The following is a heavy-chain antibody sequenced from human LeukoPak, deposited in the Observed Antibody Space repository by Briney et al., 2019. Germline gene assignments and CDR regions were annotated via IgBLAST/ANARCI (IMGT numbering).Heavy chain of an antibody. CDR2: IYSGGST. D-gene: IGHD4-17*01. CDR1: GFTVSSNY. J-gene: IGHJ4*02. CDR3: ARFNPVTTYFDY. Sequence: GGSLRLSCAASGFTVSSNYVSWVRQAPGKGLEWVSVIYSGGSTYYADSVKGRFTISRDNSKNTLYLQMNSLRAEDTAVYYCARFNPVTTYFDYWGQGTLVTVSS. V-gene: IGHV3-66*01.